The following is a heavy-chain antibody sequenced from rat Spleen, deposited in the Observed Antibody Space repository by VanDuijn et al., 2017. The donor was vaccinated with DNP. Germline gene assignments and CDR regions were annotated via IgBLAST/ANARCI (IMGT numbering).Heavy chain of an antibody. Sequence: EVQLVESGGDLVQPGRSLKLSCVASGFTFNNYWMTWIRQVPGKGLEWVASITSSGGSTYYPDSVKGRFTISRDNAKNTLYLQMNSLRSEDTATYYCARLGVAWGKGVMVTVSS. CDR1: GFTFNNYW. V-gene: IGHV5-31*01. D-gene: IGHD4-3*01. CDR2: ITSSGGST. CDR3: ARLGVA. J-gene: IGHJ2*01.